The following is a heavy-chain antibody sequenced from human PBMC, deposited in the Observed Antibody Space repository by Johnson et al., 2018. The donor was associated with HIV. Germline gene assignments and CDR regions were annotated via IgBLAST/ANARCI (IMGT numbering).Heavy chain of an antibody. CDR3: TTGSSGSNAFDI. J-gene: IGHJ3*02. Sequence: QMQLVVSGGGLVKPGGSLRLSCAASGFTFSSYGMHWVRQAPGKGLEWVAVISYDGSNKYYADSVKGRFTISRDNSKNTLYLQMNSLKTEDTAVYYCTTGSSGSNAFDIWGQGTMVTVSS. V-gene: IGHV3-30*19. D-gene: IGHD3-22*01. CDR1: GFTFSSYG. CDR2: ISYDGSNK.